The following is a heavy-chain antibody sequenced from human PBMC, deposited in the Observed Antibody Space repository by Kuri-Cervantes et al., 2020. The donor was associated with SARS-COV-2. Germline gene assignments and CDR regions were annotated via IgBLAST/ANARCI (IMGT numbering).Heavy chain of an antibody. Sequence: GGSLRLSCAASGFTFSSYAMHWVRQAPGKGLEWVAVISYDGSNKYYADSVKGRFTISRDNSKNTLYLQMNSLRAEDTAAYYCARPWNTGGNSGYFQHWGQGTLVTVSS. CDR1: GFTFSSYA. CDR2: ISYDGSNK. D-gene: IGHD4-23*01. CDR3: ARPWNTGGNSGYFQH. J-gene: IGHJ1*01. V-gene: IGHV3-30*01.